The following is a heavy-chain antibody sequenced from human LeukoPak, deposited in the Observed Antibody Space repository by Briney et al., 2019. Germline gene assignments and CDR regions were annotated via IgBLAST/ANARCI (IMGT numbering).Heavy chain of an antibody. Sequence: ASVKVSCKASGYTFTSYGISWVRQAPGPGLEWMGWISAYNGNTNYAQKLQGRVTMTTDTSTSTAYMELRSLRSDDTAAYYCARDNKGSAYYYDSSGSDAFDIWGQGTMVTVSS. CDR1: GYTFTSYG. J-gene: IGHJ3*02. D-gene: IGHD3-22*01. V-gene: IGHV1-18*01. CDR3: ARDNKGSAYYYDSSGSDAFDI. CDR2: ISAYNGNT.